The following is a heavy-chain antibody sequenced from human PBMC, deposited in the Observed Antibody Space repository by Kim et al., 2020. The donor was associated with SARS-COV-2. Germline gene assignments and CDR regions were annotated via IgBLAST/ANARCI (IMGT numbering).Heavy chain of an antibody. CDR2: IKQDGSEK. Sequence: GGSLRLSCAASGFTFSSYWMSWVRQAPGKGLEWVANIKQDGSEKYYVDSVKGRFTISRDNAKNSLYLQMNSLRAEDTAVYYCARDLGYYGSGSSLAFDIWGQGTMVTVSS. CDR1: GFTFSSYW. D-gene: IGHD3-10*01. J-gene: IGHJ3*02. CDR3: ARDLGYYGSGSSLAFDI. V-gene: IGHV3-7*03.